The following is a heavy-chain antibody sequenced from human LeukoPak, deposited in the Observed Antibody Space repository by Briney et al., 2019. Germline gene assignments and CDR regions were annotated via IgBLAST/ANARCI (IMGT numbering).Heavy chain of an antibody. D-gene: IGHD6-19*01. CDR1: GVTPSSNY. CDR2: IYRGGST. Sequence: GGALRLSCAAPGVTPSSNYMSWVRQALGEGLEWVSVIYRGGSTYYADSVNGRFTTSRDNSKTPLYLQMNSRRAEDTAVYYCARGVSSSGPWGYWGQGTLVTVAS. CDR3: ARGVSSSGPWGY. J-gene: IGHJ4*02. V-gene: IGHV3-53*01.